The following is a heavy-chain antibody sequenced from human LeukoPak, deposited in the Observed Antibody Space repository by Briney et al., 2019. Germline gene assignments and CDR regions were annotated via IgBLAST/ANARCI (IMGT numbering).Heavy chain of an antibody. CDR2: IKSKTDGGTT. J-gene: IGHJ4*02. Sequence: PGGSLRLSCATSAFIFNNAWMSWVRQAPGKGLEWVGRIKSKTDGGTTDYAAPVKGRFTISRDDSKNTLYLQMNSLRPEDTALYYCAISRSTGRGFYPPTYFDFWGRGTQVTVSS. CDR3: AISRSTGRGFYPPTYFDF. V-gene: IGHV3-15*01. CDR1: AFIFNNAW. D-gene: IGHD2-2*01.